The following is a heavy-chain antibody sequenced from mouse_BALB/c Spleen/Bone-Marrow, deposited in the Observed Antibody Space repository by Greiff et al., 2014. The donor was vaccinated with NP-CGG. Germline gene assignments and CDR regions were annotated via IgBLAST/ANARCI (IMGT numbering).Heavy chain of an antibody. Sequence: EVQLVESGPELVKPGVSVKVSCKASGYSFTDYTMYWVKQSHGKSLEWIGYIDPFNGVTAYNQRFKDKATLTIDRSSSTAFMHLNSLTSEVAAVYYGARRVDDYDHCYAMDYWGQGTSVTVSS. V-gene: IGHV1S135*01. CDR1: GYSFTDYT. CDR3: ARRVDDYDHCYAMDY. CDR2: IDPFNGVT. J-gene: IGHJ4*01. D-gene: IGHD2-4*01.